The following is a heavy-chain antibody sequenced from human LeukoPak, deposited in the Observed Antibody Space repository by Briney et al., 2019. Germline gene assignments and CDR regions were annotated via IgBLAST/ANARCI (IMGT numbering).Heavy chain of an antibody. CDR3: STDSGRSYFYFDF. V-gene: IGHV1-24*01. D-gene: IGHD3-10*01. Sequence: ASVTVSCKISGFGLSVLSIHWMRQAPGKGLEWVGGIRPETGEPIFTQKFRGRVTITEDTFTDTGYLELRGLTSEDTAVYYCSTDSGRSYFYFDFWGQGTLVTVSS. CDR1: GFGLSVLS. CDR2: IRPETGEP. J-gene: IGHJ4*02.